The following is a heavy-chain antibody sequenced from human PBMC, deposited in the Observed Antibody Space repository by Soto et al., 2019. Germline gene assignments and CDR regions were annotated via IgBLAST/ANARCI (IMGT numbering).Heavy chain of an antibody. CDR1: GGSISSYY. D-gene: IGHD3-22*01. V-gene: IGHV4-59*01. J-gene: IGHJ4*02. CDR3: ARGGYYDSSGYFAFQIDY. Sequence: SETLSLTCTVSGGSISSYYWSWIRQPPGKGLEWIGYIYYSGSTNYNPSLKSRVTISVDTSKNQFSLKLSSVTAADTAVYYCARGGYYDSSGYFAFQIDYWGQGTLVTVSS. CDR2: IYYSGST.